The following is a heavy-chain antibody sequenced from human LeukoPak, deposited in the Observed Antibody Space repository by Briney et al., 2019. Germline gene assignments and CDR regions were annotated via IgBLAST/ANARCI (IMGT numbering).Heavy chain of an antibody. D-gene: IGHD2-2*01. CDR1: GGSISSGGYY. J-gene: IGHJ2*01. CDR2: IYHSGST. CDR3: ARDPNRYCSSTSCPNWYFDL. Sequence: SQTLSLTCTVSGGSISSGGYYWSWIRQPPGKGLEWIGYIYHSGSTYYNPSLKSRVTISVDTSKNQSSLKLSSVTAADTAVYYCARDPNRYCSSTSCPNWYFDLWGRGTLVTVSS. V-gene: IGHV4-30-2*01.